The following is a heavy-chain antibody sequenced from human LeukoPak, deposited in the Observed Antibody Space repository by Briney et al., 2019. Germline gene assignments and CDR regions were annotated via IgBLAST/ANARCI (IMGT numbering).Heavy chain of an antibody. CDR2: IYTSGST. V-gene: IGHV4-4*07. D-gene: IGHD6-13*01. CDR1: GGSISSYY. J-gene: IGHJ4*02. CDR3: ARHYSSSWYGVDYFDY. Sequence: SETLSLTCTVSGGSISSYYWSWIRQPAGKGLEWIGRIYTSGSTNYNPSLKSRVTMSVDTSKNQFSLKLSSVTAADTAVYYCARHYSSSWYGVDYFDYWGQGTLVTVSS.